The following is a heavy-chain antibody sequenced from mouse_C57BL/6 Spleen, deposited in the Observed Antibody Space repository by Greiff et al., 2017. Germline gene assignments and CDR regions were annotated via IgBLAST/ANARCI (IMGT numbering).Heavy chain of an antibody. V-gene: IGHV1-18*01. J-gene: IGHJ3*01. CDR1: GYTFTDYN. D-gene: IGHD2-1*01. Sequence: EVQLQQSGPELVKPGASVKIPCKASGYTFTDYNMDWVKQSHGKSLEWIGDINPNNGGTIYNQKFKGKATLTVVKSSSTAYMELRSLTSEDTAVYYCAMRYYGKSLAWFAYWGQGTLVTVSA. CDR3: AMRYYGKSLAWFAY. CDR2: INPNNGGT.